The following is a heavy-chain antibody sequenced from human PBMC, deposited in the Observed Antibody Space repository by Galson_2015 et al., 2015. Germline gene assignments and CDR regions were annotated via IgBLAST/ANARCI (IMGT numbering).Heavy chain of an antibody. Sequence: SLRLSCAASEFTFSSYYMSWVRQAPGEGLEWVSSISSTTTYIYYAASVKGRFTISRDDAKNSLYLQMNSLGAEDTAVYYCARQILDYDFWSGYYPTNFDYWGQGTLVTVSS. CDR3: ARQILDYDFWSGYYPTNFDY. D-gene: IGHD3-3*01. V-gene: IGHV3-21*01. CDR2: ISSTTTYI. J-gene: IGHJ4*02. CDR1: EFTFSSYY.